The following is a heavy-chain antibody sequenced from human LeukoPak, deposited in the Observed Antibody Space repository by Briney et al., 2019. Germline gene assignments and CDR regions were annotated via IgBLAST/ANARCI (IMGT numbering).Heavy chain of an antibody. CDR2: IYYSGST. V-gene: IGHV4-31*03. CDR3: ASRPVTISYYYYYGMDV. J-gene: IGHJ6*02. D-gene: IGHD4-17*01. Sequence: SQTLSLTCTVSGDSISSGGYYWSWIRQHPGKGLEWIGYIYYSGSTYYNPSLKSRVTISVDTSKNQFSLKLSSVTAADTAVYYCASRPVTISYYYYYGMDVWGQGTTVTVSS. CDR1: GDSISSGGYY.